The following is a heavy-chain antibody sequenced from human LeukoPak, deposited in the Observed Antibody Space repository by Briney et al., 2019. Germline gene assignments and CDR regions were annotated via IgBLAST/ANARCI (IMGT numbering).Heavy chain of an antibody. CDR3: AREIWFGESQTAGIDH. CDR1: GYTFTNYY. V-gene: IGHV1-2*02. J-gene: IGHJ4*02. D-gene: IGHD3-10*01. CDR2: FNPHSGGP. Sequence: ASVKVSCKASGYTFTNYYMHWVRQAPGQGLEWMGWFNPHSGGPNYAPKFQGRVTMTRDTSITTAYMELNRLTSDDTAIYYCAREIWFGESQTAGIDHWGQGTLVTVSS.